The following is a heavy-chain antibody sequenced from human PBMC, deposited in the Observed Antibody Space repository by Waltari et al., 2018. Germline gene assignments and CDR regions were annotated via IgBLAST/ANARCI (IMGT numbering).Heavy chain of an antibody. D-gene: IGHD6-13*01. CDR1: GFIFNIYD. CDR3: ARVFYSSMGNFGMDV. V-gene: IGHV3-21*01. J-gene: IGHJ6*02. Sequence: EVQLVESGGGLVKPGGSLRLSCAASGFIFNIYDMNWVRQAPGKGLGWVSSISSRSTYIYYADSVKGRFTISMDNAKNSLYLQMNSLRAEDTAVYYCARVFYSSMGNFGMDVWGQGTTVTVSS. CDR2: ISSRSTYI.